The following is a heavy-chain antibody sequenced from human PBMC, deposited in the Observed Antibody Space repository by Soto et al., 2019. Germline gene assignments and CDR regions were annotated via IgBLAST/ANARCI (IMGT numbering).Heavy chain of an antibody. Sequence: SETLSLTCAVSGGSISSSNWWSWVRQPPGKGLEWIGEIYHSGSTNYNPSLKSRVTTSVDKPKNQFSLKLSSVTAADTAVYYCARASTGYSNWFDPWGQGTLVTVSS. CDR1: GGSISSSNW. D-gene: IGHD3-9*01. CDR2: IYHSGST. J-gene: IGHJ5*02. V-gene: IGHV4-4*02. CDR3: ARASTGYSNWFDP.